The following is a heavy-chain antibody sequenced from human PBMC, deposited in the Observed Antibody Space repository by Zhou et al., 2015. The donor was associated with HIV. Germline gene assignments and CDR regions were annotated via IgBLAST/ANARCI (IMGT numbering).Heavy chain of an antibody. CDR3: ASYYYDSGGPWDPHYFDY. V-gene: IGHV1-69*12. J-gene: IGHJ4*02. CDR1: GGTFSNYA. Sequence: QVQLVQSGAEVKKPGSSVKVSCKASGGTFSNYAISWVRQAPGQGLEWVGGIIPIFVTANYAQKFQVRVTITADESTSTAYMELSSLRSEDTAVYYCASYYYDSGGPWDPHYFDYWGQGTLVTVS. D-gene: IGHD3-22*01. CDR2: IIPIFVTA.